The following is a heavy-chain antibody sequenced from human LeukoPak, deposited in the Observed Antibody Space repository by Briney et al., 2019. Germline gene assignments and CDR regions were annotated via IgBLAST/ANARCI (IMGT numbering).Heavy chain of an antibody. Sequence: KPSETLSLTCTVSGGSISSSSYYWGWMRQPPGKGLEWIGSIYYSGSTYYNPSLKSRVTISVDTSKNQFSLKLSSVTAVDTAVYYCARDRYSGSYYVDYWGQGTLVAVSS. CDR1: GGSISSSSYY. CDR3: ARDRYSGSYYVDY. V-gene: IGHV4-39*07. D-gene: IGHD1-26*01. J-gene: IGHJ4*02. CDR2: IYYSGST.